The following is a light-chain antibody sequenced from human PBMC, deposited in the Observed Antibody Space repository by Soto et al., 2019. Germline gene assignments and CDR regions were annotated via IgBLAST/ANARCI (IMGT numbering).Light chain of an antibody. V-gene: IGKV3-20*01. CDR1: QSVSNNY. J-gene: IGKJ1*01. Sequence: EIVLTQSPGTLSLSPGERATLSCRASQSVSNNYLAWFQQRPGQAPRLLIYAASKRATGIPGRFSGSGSQTDFTLTISRLDPEDIAVFYCQQYGDSPWTFGQGTKVEIK. CDR3: QQYGDSPWT. CDR2: AAS.